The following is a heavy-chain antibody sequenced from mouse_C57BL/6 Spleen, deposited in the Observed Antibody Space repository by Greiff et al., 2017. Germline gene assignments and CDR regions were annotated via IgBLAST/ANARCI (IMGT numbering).Heavy chain of an antibody. CDR2: INPNNGGT. J-gene: IGHJ4*01. Sequence: VQLKESGPELVKPGASVKMSCKASGYTFTDYNMHWVKQSHGKSLEWIGYINPNNGGTSYNQKFKGKATLTVNKSSSTAYMELRSLTSEDSAVYYCASSTVVPAMDYWGQGTSVTVSS. CDR3: ASSTVVPAMDY. CDR1: GYTFTDYN. D-gene: IGHD1-1*01. V-gene: IGHV1-22*01.